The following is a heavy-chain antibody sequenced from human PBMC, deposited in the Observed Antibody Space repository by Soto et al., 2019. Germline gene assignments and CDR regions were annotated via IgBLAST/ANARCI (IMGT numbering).Heavy chain of an antibody. CDR2: IKQDGSEK. V-gene: IGHV3-7*03. J-gene: IGHJ4*02. Sequence: EVQLVESGGGLVQPGGSLRLSCAASGFTFSSYWMSWVRQAPGKGLEWVANIKQDGSEKYYVDSVKGRFTISRDNSKNTLFLQMNSLRAEDTAIYYCAKKVNSGSGSQYFDYWGQGTLVTVSS. D-gene: IGHD3-10*01. CDR1: GFTFSSYW. CDR3: AKKVNSGSGSQYFDY.